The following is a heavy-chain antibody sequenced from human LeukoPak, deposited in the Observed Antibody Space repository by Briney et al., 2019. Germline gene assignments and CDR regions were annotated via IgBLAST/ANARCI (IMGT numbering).Heavy chain of an antibody. CDR2: MDPKSGGT. D-gene: IGHD6-25*01. V-gene: IGHV1-2*02. CDR1: GYTFTDYY. CDR3: ARGAGSGWFDN. Sequence: ASVKVSCKASGYTFTDYYMHWVRQAPGKGLEWMGWMDPKSGGTKYAQKFQGRVTLTRDTSISTAHMELSSLRSDDTAVYYCARGAGSGWFDNWGQGTLVTVSS. J-gene: IGHJ4*02.